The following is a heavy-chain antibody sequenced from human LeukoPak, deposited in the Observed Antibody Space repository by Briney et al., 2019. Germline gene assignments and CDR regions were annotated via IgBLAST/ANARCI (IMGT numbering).Heavy chain of an antibody. CDR3: ARDLNWETY. Sequence: GGSLRLSCAASGFTFDDYTMHRVRQAPGKGLEWVSLISWDGGSTYYADSVKGRFTISRDNAKNSLYLQMDSLRAEDTAVYYCARDLNWETYWGQGTLVSVSS. D-gene: IGHD7-27*01. J-gene: IGHJ4*02. CDR1: GFTFDDYT. V-gene: IGHV3-43*01. CDR2: ISWDGGST.